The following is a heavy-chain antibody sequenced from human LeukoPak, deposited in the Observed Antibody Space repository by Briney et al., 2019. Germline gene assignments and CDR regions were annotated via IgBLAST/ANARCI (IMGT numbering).Heavy chain of an antibody. D-gene: IGHD3-10*01. V-gene: IGHV3-74*01. CDR1: GFTFNAYS. CDR3: ATEFVGSGSYWWFDP. J-gene: IGHJ5*02. CDR2: INHDGSST. Sequence: GGSLRLSCAASGFTFNAYSMHWVRQAPGRGLVWVSRINHDGSSTSYADSVKGRFTISRDNAKSTLYLQMNSLRAEDTAVYYCATEFVGSGSYWWFDPWGQGTLVTVSS.